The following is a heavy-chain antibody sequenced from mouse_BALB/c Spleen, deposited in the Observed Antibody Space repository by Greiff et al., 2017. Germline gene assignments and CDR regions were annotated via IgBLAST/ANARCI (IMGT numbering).Heavy chain of an antibody. CDR2: IWGDGST. J-gene: IGHJ3*01. D-gene: IGHD1-2*01. Sequence: VQGVESGPGLVAPSQSLSITCTVSGFSLTGYGVNWVRQPPGKGLEWLGMIWGDGSTDYNSALKSRLSISKDNSKSQVFLKMNSLQTDATARYSCASEGHYYGYGWFAFWGQGTLVTVSA. CDR1: GFSLTGYG. V-gene: IGHV2-6-7*01. CDR3: ASEGHYYGYGWFAF.